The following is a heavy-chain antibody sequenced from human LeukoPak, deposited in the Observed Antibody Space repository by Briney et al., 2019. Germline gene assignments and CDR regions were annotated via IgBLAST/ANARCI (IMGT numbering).Heavy chain of an antibody. J-gene: IGHJ6*02. D-gene: IGHD6-13*01. Sequence: SETLSLTCSVSGGSISGRRYYWGWIRQPPGRGLEWIGSIHYDGATYYNPSLKSRVTMSVDTSKNQVSLKLRSGTAADTAVYYCARHVYSSSWYIYYYGMDVWGQGITVTVSS. V-gene: IGHV4-39*01. CDR3: ARHVYSSSWYIYYYGMDV. CDR1: GGSISGRRYY. CDR2: IHYDGAT.